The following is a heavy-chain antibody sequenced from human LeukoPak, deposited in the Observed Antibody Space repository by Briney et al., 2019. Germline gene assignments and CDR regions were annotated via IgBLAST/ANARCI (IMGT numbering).Heavy chain of an antibody. CDR3: ARDPYGPPDAFDI. D-gene: IGHD3-10*01. CDR1: GDSISPNF. Sequence: SETLSLTCSASGDSISPNFWTWIRQPPGKGLEWIGYIFDSGSTNYTPSLKSRVTISLDTSKNQFSLKLDSVTAADTAVYFCARDPYGPPDAFDIWGQGTTVTVSS. V-gene: IGHV4-59*01. J-gene: IGHJ3*02. CDR2: IFDSGST.